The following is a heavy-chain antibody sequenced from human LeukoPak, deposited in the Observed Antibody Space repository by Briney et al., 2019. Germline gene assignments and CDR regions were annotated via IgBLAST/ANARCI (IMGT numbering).Heavy chain of an antibody. Sequence: GASVKVSCKASGYTFTGYYMHWVRQAPGQGLEWMGRINPNSGGTNYAQKLQGRVTMTRGTSTSTVYMELSSLRSEDTAVYYCARGSQLARVDYFDYWGQGTLVTVSS. CDR1: GYTFTGYY. CDR3: ARGSQLARVDYFDY. V-gene: IGHV1-2*06. J-gene: IGHJ4*02. CDR2: INPNSGGT. D-gene: IGHD6-6*01.